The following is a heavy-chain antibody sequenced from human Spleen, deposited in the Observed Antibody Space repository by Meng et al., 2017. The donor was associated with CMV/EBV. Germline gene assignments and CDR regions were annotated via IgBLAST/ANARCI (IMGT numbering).Heavy chain of an antibody. J-gene: IGHJ4*02. D-gene: IGHD4-11*01. CDR3: ARGGGYSNPLGF. CDR2: VFPSGAT. CDR1: GDSVNSGAYY. Sequence: SETLSLTYTVSGDSVNSGAYYWTWIRQPPVKGLEWIGYVFPSGATNFNPSLKSLLTISVDTLKNQFSLGMTSVTAADTAVYYCARGGGYSNPLGFWGQGTLVTVST. V-gene: IGHV4-61*08.